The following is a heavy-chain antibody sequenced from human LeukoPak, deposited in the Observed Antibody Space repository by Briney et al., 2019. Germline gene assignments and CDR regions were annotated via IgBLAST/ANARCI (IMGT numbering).Heavy chain of an antibody. V-gene: IGHV3-30*03. D-gene: IGHD3-3*01. J-gene: IGHJ3*02. Sequence: PGGSLRLSCAASGFTFSSYWMSWVRQAPGKGLEWVAVISYDGSNKYYADSVKGRFTISRDNSKNTLYLQMNSLRAEDTAVYYCARTSGYDFWSGLGGAFDIWGQGTMVTVSS. CDR3: ARTSGYDFWSGLGGAFDI. CDR2: ISYDGSNK. CDR1: GFTFSSYW.